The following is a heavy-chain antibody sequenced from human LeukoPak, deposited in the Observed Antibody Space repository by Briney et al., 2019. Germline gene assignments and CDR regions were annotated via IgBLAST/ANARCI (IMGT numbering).Heavy chain of an antibody. D-gene: IGHD3-3*01. CDR3: AREGISIFGVVTKNWFDP. J-gene: IGHJ5*02. CDR2: ISSSSSYI. Sequence: GGSLRLSCAASGFTFSNYWMHWVRQAPGKGLVWVSSISSSSSYIYYADSVKGRFTISRDNAKNSLYLQMNSLRAEDTAVYYCAREGISIFGVVTKNWFDPWGQGTLVTVSS. CDR1: GFTFSNYW. V-gene: IGHV3-21*01.